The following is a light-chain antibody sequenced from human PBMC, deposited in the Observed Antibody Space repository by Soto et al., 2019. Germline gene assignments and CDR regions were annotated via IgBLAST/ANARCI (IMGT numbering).Light chain of an antibody. CDR3: QTWGTGYVV. Sequence: QLVLTQSPSASASLGASVKLTCTLRSGHSSYDIAWHQQQPDKGPRFLMTVNSGGSHNKGDGIPDRFSGSISGAERYLTISSLQSEEEADYYCQTWGTGYVVFGGGTKGTVL. J-gene: IGLJ2*01. CDR2: VNSGGSH. CDR1: SGHSSYD. V-gene: IGLV4-69*01.